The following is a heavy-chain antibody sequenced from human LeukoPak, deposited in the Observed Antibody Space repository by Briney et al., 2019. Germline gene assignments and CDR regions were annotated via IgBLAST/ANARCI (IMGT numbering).Heavy chain of an antibody. D-gene: IGHD6-19*01. V-gene: IGHV4-39*07. CDR2: ISYSGST. CDR1: GGSISSSNYY. CDR3: ARGAAQWLWGSLWINWYDP. Sequence: PSETLSLTCTVSGGSISSSNYYWGWIRQPPGKGLEWIGSISYSGSTYYNPSLKSRVTISVDTSKKQFSLKLSSVTAADTAVYYCARGAAQWLWGSLWINWYDPWGQGTLVTVSS. J-gene: IGHJ5*02.